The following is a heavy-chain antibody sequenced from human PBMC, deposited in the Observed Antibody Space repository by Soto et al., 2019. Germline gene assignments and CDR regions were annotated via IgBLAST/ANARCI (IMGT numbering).Heavy chain of an antibody. CDR1: GGSFSGYY. D-gene: IGHD1-1*01. V-gene: IGHV4-34*01. CDR3: ARGSRPLGTKKVHRTTGACFDY. CDR2: INHSGST. Sequence: QVQLQQWGAGLLKPSETLSLTCAVYGGSFSGYYWSWIRQPPGKGLEWIGEINHSGSTNYNPSLKSRVTISVDTSKNQFSLKLSSVTAADTAVYYCARGSRPLGTKKVHRTTGACFDYWGQGTLVTVSS. J-gene: IGHJ4*02.